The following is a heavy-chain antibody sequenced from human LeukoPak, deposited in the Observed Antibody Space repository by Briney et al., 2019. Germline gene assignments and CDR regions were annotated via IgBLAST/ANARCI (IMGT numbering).Heavy chain of an antibody. CDR2: ISGSGGST. Sequence: PGGSLRLSCAASGFTFSSYAMSWVRQAPGKGLEWVSAISGSGGSTYYADSVKGRFTISRDNSKNTLYLQMTSLRAEDTAIYYCAKDDSRGSGSSGWFDPWGQGTLVTVSS. CDR3: AKDDSRGSGSSGWFDP. J-gene: IGHJ5*02. D-gene: IGHD3-10*01. CDR1: GFTFSSYA. V-gene: IGHV3-23*01.